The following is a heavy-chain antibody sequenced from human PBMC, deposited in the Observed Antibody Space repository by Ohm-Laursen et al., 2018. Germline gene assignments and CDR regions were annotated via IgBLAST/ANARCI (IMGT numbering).Heavy chain of an antibody. D-gene: IGHD5-12*01. Sequence: SLRLSCSASGFTFSDYYMSWIRQAPGKGLEWVSYISSSGSTIYYADSVKGRFTISRGNAKNSLYLQMNSLRAEDTAVYYCARDVAHGGYGFGMDVWGQGTTVTVSS. J-gene: IGHJ6*02. CDR2: ISSSGSTI. CDR3: ARDVAHGGYGFGMDV. V-gene: IGHV3-11*04. CDR1: GFTFSDYY.